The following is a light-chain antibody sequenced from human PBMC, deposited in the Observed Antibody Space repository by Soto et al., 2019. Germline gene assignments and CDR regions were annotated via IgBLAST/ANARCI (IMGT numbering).Light chain of an antibody. V-gene: IGLV2-11*01. CDR3: CSYAGSYTFYV. CDR2: DVS. Sequence: QSALTQPRSVSGSPGQSVTISCTGTSSDVGGYNYVSWYQQHPGKAPRLMIYDVSERPSGVPDRFSGSKSGNTASLTISGLQAEDDADYYCCSYAGSYTFYVFGTGTKLTVL. J-gene: IGLJ1*01. CDR1: SSDVGGYNY.